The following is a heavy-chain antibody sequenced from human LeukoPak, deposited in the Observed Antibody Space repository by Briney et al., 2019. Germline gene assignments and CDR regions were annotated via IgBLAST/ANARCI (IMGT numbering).Heavy chain of an antibody. Sequence: PGGSLRLSCAASGFTFSSYWMTWVRQAPGKGLEWVANIKQDGSEKYYVDSVKGRFTISRDNDKNSVYLQMNSLRAEDTAVYYCARHHKNRRLQWDIDYWGQGTLVTVSS. D-gene: IGHD2-2*01. CDR1: GFTFSSYW. CDR2: IKQDGSEK. V-gene: IGHV3-7*01. CDR3: ARHHKNRRLQWDIDY. J-gene: IGHJ4*02.